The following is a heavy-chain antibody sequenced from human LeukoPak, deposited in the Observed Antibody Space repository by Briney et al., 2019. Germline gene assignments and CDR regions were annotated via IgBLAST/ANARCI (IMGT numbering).Heavy chain of an antibody. CDR3: MTAAGYNFGQY. CDR2: LYIGGNT. Sequence: GGSLRLSCEASGFTFGNYAMNWVRQAPGKGLEWVSALYIGGNTYYADSVRGRFTISRDNSKNTLYLQMNSLRAEDTAIYYCMTAAGYNFGQYWGQGTLVTVSS. CDR1: GFTFGNYA. V-gene: IGHV3-23*05. J-gene: IGHJ4*02. D-gene: IGHD5-18*01.